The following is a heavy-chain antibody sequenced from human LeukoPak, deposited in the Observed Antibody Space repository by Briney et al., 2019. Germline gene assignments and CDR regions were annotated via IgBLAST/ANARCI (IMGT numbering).Heavy chain of an antibody. CDR1: GFTVSSNY. Sequence: GGSLRLSCAASGFTVSSNYMSWVRQAPGKGLEWVSVIYSGGSTYYADSVKGRFTISRDNSKNTLYLQMNSLRAEDTAVYYRARERNGYYDSSGYSPADWGQGTLVTVSS. CDR3: ARERNGYYDSSGYSPAD. J-gene: IGHJ4*02. V-gene: IGHV3-66*01. CDR2: IYSGGST. D-gene: IGHD3-22*01.